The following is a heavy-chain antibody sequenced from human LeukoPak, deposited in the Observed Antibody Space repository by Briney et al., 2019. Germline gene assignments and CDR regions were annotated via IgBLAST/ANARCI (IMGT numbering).Heavy chain of an antibody. D-gene: IGHD6-13*01. Sequence: SGPTLVNPKQTLTLTCTFSGLSLSTSGVGVGWIRQPPGKALEWLGLIYWHGGQRYTPSLRTRLTIARDTSNNQVVLTLTNVDPLDTATYYCVHQHNLQAADAWGQGILVTVSS. CDR2: IYWHGGQ. CDR3: VHQHNLQAADA. CDR1: GLSLSTSGVG. J-gene: IGHJ4*02. V-gene: IGHV2-5*01.